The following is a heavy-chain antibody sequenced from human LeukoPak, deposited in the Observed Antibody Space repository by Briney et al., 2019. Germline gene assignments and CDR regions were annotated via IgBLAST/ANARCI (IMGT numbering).Heavy chain of an antibody. Sequence: SETLSLTCAVYGGSFSGYYWSWIRQPPGKGLEWMGEINHSGSTNYNPSLKSRVTISVDTSKNQFSLKLSSVTAADTAVYYCARGRRVVVVVAAIPSMDVWGKGTTVTVSS. D-gene: IGHD2-15*01. CDR3: ARGRRVVVVVAAIPSMDV. CDR2: INHSGST. V-gene: IGHV4-34*01. CDR1: GGSFSGYY. J-gene: IGHJ6*03.